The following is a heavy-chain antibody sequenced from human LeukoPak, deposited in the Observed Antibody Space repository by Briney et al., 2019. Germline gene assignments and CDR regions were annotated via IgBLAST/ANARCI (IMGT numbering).Heavy chain of an antibody. J-gene: IGHJ4*02. V-gene: IGHV4-39*07. D-gene: IGHD3-10*01. CDR3: ARDNPYGSGTDY. CDR1: GGSISSYY. Sequence: PSETLSLACTVSGGSISSYYWSWIRQPPGKGLEWIGSIYFSGRTYYNMSLKSRVTISIDTSKNQFSLKVNSVTAADTAVYYCARDNPYGSGTDYWGQGTLVTVSS. CDR2: IYFSGRT.